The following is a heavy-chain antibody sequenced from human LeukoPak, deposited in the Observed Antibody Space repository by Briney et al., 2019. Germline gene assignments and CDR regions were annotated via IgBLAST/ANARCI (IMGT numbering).Heavy chain of an antibody. CDR2: IYYSGST. Sequence: KPSETLSLTCTVSGGSISSYYWSWIRQPPGKGLEWIGYIYYSGSTNYNPSLKSRVTISVDTSKNQFSLKLSSVTAADTAVYYCARFRGNWFDRWGQGTLVTVSS. CDR1: GGSISSYY. J-gene: IGHJ5*02. V-gene: IGHV4-59*01. CDR3: ARFRGNWFDR.